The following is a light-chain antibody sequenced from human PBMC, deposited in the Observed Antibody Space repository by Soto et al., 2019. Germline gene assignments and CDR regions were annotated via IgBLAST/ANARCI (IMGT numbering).Light chain of an antibody. Sequence: QSALTQPASVSGSPGQSITISCSGTSSDVGAYNYVSWYQHHPGKAPKLIIYDVSDRPSGVSNRFSASKSGNTASLTISGLHAEEEDDYYCRSATSSNKEVFGTGTKVTVL. V-gene: IGLV2-14*03. CDR1: SSDVGAYNY. CDR3: RSATSSNKEV. CDR2: DVS. J-gene: IGLJ1*01.